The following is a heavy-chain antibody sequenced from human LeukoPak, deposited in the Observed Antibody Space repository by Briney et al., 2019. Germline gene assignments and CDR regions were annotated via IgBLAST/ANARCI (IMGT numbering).Heavy chain of an antibody. V-gene: IGHV3-30*04. Sequence: PGGSLRLSCAASGFTFSSYAMHWVRQAPGKGLEWVAVISYDGSNKYYADSVKGRFTISRDNSKNTLYLQMNSLRAEDTAVYYCARGATVTILSDWGQGTLVTVSS. J-gene: IGHJ4*02. D-gene: IGHD4-17*01. CDR2: ISYDGSNK. CDR3: ARGATVTILSD. CDR1: GFTFSSYA.